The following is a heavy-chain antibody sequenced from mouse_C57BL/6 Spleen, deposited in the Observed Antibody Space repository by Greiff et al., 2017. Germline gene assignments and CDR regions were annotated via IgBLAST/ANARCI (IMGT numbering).Heavy chain of an antibody. V-gene: IGHV1-59*01. Sequence: QVQLKQPGAELVRPGTSVKLSCKASGYTFTSYWMHWVKQRPGQGLEWIGVIDPSDSYTNYNQKFKGKATLTVDTSSSTAYMQLSSLTSEDSAVYYCARRPYYYGSSPYAMDYWGQGTSVTVSS. CDR1: GYTFTSYW. CDR3: ARRPYYYGSSPYAMDY. D-gene: IGHD1-1*01. CDR2: IDPSDSYT. J-gene: IGHJ4*01.